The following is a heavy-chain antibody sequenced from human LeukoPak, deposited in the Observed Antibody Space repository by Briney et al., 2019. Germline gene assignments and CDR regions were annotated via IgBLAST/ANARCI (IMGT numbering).Heavy chain of an antibody. D-gene: IGHD3-3*01. CDR2: INPYNGNT. J-gene: IGHJ6*03. V-gene: IGHV1-18*01. CDR3: ARGRIPARLRELGVVTDRHYYMDV. Sequence: ASVKVSFEASGYTFTNFAISWVRQAPGQGLEWMEWINPYNGNTKYALKVQGRVTMTTDTSTSTAYMELRSLSPDDTAVFYCARGRIPARLRELGVVTDRHYYMDVWGKGTTVTVSS. CDR1: GYTFTNFA.